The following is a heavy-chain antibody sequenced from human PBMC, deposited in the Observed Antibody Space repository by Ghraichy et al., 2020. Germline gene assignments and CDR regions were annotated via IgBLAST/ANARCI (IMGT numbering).Heavy chain of an antibody. V-gene: IGHV4-34*01. CDR1: GGSFSGYY. CDR2: INHSGST. Sequence: SETLSLTCAVYGGSFSGYYWSWIRQPPGKGLEWIGEINHSGSTNYNPSLKSRVTISVDTSKNQFSLKLSSVTAADTAVYYCARRQGYCTNGVCYRGYYFDYWGQGTLVTVSS. D-gene: IGHD2-8*01. CDR3: ARRQGYCTNGVCYRGYYFDY. J-gene: IGHJ4*02.